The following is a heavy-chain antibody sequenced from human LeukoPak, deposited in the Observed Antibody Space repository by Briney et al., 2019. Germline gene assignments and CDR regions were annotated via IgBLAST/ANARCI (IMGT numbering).Heavy chain of an antibody. Sequence: PGGSPRLSCTVSGFTFSDWYMSWIRQAPGKGLEWVSYISGSSSYTDYADSVKGRFTISRDNAKNSLYLQMNSLRAEDAAVYYCARGHYGLDVWGQGTTVTVSS. CDR1: GFTFSDWY. J-gene: IGHJ6*02. CDR2: ISGSSSYT. CDR3: ARGHYGLDV. V-gene: IGHV3-11*05.